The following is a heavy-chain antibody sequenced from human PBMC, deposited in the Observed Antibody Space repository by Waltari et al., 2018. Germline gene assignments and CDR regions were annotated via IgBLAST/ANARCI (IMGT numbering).Heavy chain of an antibody. D-gene: IGHD3-10*01. Sequence: EGQLVESGGGLVKPGGSLRLSCAASGFTFSGDSVNWVRQAPGRGLEWVSCISRSSRSIYYADSVKGRFTHSRDNAKSSLYLQMNSLTAEDTAVYYCARDGDNFRVCDYWGQGTLVTVSS. V-gene: IGHV3-21*01. CDR3: ARDGDNFRVCDY. J-gene: IGHJ4*02. CDR2: ISRSSRSI. CDR1: GFTFSGDS.